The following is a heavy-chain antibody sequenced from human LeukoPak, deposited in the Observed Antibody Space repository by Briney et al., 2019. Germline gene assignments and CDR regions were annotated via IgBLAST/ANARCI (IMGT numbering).Heavy chain of an antibody. V-gene: IGHV3-30*04. CDR1: GFTFSSYA. J-gene: IGHJ6*02. CDR3: ARDRHIVVVTDYYYYGMDV. D-gene: IGHD2-21*02. Sequence: GRSLRLSCAASGFTFSSYAMHWVRQAPGEGLAWVAVISYEGSNKYYADSVKGRFTISRDNSKNTRYLQMNSLRPEDTAVYYCARDRHIVVVTDYYYYGMDVWGQGTTVTVSS. CDR2: ISYEGSNK.